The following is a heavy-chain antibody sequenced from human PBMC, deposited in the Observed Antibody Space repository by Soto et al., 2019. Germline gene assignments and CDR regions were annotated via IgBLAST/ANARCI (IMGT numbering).Heavy chain of an antibody. CDR2: IYHSGST. J-gene: IGHJ4*02. Sequence: QLQLQESGSGLVKPSQTLSLTCAVSGGSISSGGYSWSWIRQPPGKGLEWIGYIYHSGSTYYNPPLTSRVTISVDRSKNQFSLKLSSVTAADTAVYYCANSHAGAHITAAVHWGQGTLVTVSS. CDR3: ANSHAGAHITAAVH. CDR1: GGSISSGGYS. V-gene: IGHV4-30-2*01. D-gene: IGHD6-13*01.